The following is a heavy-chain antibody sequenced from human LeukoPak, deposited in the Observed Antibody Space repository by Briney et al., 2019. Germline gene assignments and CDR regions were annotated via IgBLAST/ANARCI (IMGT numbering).Heavy chain of an antibody. D-gene: IGHD4-17*01. Sequence: SETLSLTCTVSGGSISSYYWSWIRQPPGKGLEWIGYIYYSGSTNYNPSLKSRVTISVDTSKNQFSLKLSSVTAADTAVYYCARGSPPYGDPPYYYYYYGTDVWGQGTTVTVSS. J-gene: IGHJ6*02. CDR2: IYYSGST. CDR3: ARGSPPYGDPPYYYYYYGTDV. V-gene: IGHV4-59*01. CDR1: GGSISSYY.